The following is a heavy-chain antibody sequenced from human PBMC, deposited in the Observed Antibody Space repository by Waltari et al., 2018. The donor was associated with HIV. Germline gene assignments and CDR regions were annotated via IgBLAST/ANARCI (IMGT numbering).Heavy chain of an antibody. CDR2: IWHDANNQ. Sequence: QVQLVESGGGVVQPGKSLRLSSAASGFPFSSYARHWVRQAPGKGLEWVAVIWHDANNQYYADSVQGRFTISRDNSKNTLYLQMNSLRAEDTALYYCARDSPAFSRGTEELDYWGQGTLVTVSS. CDR1: GFPFSSYA. J-gene: IGHJ4*02. V-gene: IGHV3-33*01. CDR3: ARDSPAFSRGTEELDY. D-gene: IGHD2-2*01.